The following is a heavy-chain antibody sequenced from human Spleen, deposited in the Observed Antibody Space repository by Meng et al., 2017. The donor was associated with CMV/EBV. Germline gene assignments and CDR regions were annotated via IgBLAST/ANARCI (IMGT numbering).Heavy chain of an antibody. CDR3: ARDQQLIPAEYFQH. CDR1: GYSFTSYG. CDR2: TSGYNGNT. J-gene: IGHJ1*01. D-gene: IGHD6-13*01. V-gene: IGHV1-18*01. Sequence: SGYSFTSYGISWVRQAPGQGPEWMGWTSGYNGNTIYAQKFQGRVTMTTDTSTSTAYLELRSLRSDDTAVYYCARDQQLIPAEYFQHWGPGTLVTVSS.